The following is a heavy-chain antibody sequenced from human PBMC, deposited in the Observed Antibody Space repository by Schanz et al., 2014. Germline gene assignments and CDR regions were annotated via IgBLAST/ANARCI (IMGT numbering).Heavy chain of an antibody. J-gene: IGHJ4*02. CDR2: ISPYNGNT. CDR1: GYTFNNYTYV. Sequence: QVLQVQSGAELKKPGTSVKVSCKASGYTFNNYTYVMIWVRQAPGQGLEWMGWISPYNGNTNYAQKLQGRVTMTTDTSTSTAYMELRSLRSDDTAVYYCARGRTFDYWGQGTLVTVSS. V-gene: IGHV1-18*01. CDR3: ARGRTFDY.